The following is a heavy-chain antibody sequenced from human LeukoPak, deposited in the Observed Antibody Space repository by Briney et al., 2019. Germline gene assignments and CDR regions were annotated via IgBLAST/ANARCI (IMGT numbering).Heavy chain of an antibody. CDR1: GFTFGDYA. D-gene: IGHD6-25*01. J-gene: IGHJ6*02. CDR2: IRSKAYGGTT. CDR3: TRDQRLPYGMDV. V-gene: IGHV3-49*03. Sequence: GGSMRLACTAYGFTFGDYAMSWFRQAAGKGLEWVGFIRSKAYGGTTEYAASVKGRFTISRDDSKSIAYLQMNSLKTEDTAVYYCTRDQRLPYGMDVWGQGTTVTVSS.